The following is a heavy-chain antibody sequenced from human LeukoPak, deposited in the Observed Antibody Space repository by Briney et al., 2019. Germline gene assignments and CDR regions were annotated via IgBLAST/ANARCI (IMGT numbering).Heavy chain of an antibody. CDR3: ARDRLLPAAIPTYSYYSYGMDV. CDR2: IYRGGST. D-gene: IGHD2-2*02. CDR1: GFTVSSNY. Sequence: QPGGSLRLSCAASGFTVSSNYMSWVRQAPGKGLEWVSVIYRGGSTYYADSVKGRFTISRDNTKNTLYLQMNSLRAEHTAVYYCARDRLLPAAIPTYSYYSYGMDVWGKGTTVTVSS. V-gene: IGHV3-53*01. J-gene: IGHJ6*04.